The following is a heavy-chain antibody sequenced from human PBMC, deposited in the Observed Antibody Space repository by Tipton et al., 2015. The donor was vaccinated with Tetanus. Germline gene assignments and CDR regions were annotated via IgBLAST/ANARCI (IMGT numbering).Heavy chain of an antibody. D-gene: IGHD2-15*01. Sequence: SLRLSCAASGFRFSYSGMHWVRQAPGKGLEWVAVIAFDGKNERYADSVKGRFIISRDNSKNTLYLQMNSLRPEDTAVYYCAKEFQRARIRFFDSWGRGTQVTASS. CDR1: GFRFSYSG. CDR3: AKEFQRARIRFFDS. V-gene: IGHV3-30*18. CDR2: IAFDGKNE. J-gene: IGHJ4*02.